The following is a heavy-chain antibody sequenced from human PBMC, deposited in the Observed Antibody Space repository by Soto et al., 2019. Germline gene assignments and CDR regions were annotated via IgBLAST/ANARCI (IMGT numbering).Heavy chain of an antibody. Sequence: SETLSLTCAVSGGSISSSSYYWGWIRQPPGKGLEWIGSIYYSGSTYYNPSLKSRVTISVDTSKNQFSLKLTSVTAADTAVYYCARDKITGLFDYWGQGTLVTVSS. V-gene: IGHV4-39*02. J-gene: IGHJ4*02. CDR1: GGSISSSSYY. CDR3: ARDKITGLFDY. CDR2: IYYSGST. D-gene: IGHD2-8*02.